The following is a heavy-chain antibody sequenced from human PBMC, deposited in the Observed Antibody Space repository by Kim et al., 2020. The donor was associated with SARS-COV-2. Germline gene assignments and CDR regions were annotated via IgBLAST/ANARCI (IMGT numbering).Heavy chain of an antibody. D-gene: IGHD3-10*01. V-gene: IGHV3-9*01. J-gene: IGHJ4*02. Sequence: DSVKGRFTISRDNAKNSLYLQMNSLRAEDTALYYCAKDQDNYYGSGSYDYWGQGTLVTVSS. CDR3: AKDQDNYYGSGSYDY.